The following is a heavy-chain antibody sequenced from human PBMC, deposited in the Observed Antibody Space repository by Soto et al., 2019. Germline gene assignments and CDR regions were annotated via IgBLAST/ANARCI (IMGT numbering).Heavy chain of an antibody. CDR1: GGSTNSGDYY. Sequence: SETLSLTCTVSGGSTNSGDYYWSWIRQPPGKGLEWIGYIYYTGTTYYNPSLKSRVTISLDTSKNQFALKLGSVTAADTAVYYCARDGWQGVDVWGQGTTVTVSS. D-gene: IGHD2-15*01. J-gene: IGHJ6*02. CDR2: IYYTGTT. CDR3: ARDGWQGVDV. V-gene: IGHV4-30-4*01.